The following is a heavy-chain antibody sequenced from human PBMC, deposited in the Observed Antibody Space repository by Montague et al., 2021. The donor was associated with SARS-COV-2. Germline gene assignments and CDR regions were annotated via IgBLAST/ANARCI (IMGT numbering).Heavy chain of an antibody. D-gene: IGHD3-10*01. J-gene: IGHJ6*02. CDR1: GFTFSSYA. CDR3: ARGGVDYGMDV. CDR2: ISYYVSNK. V-gene: IGHV3-30-3*01. Sequence: SLRLSCAASGFTFSSYAIHVFRQAPVKGLEWVTIISYYVSNKYYADSVKGRFTISRDNSKNTLYLQMNSLRAEDTAVYYCARGGVDYGMDVWGQGTTVTVSS.